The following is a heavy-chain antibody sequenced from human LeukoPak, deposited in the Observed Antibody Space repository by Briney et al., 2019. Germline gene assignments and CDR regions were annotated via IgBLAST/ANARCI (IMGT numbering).Heavy chain of an antibody. CDR1: GDSISSNNNN. CDR2: MFYGGTT. CDR3: VTTHRDIVTASYYFHF. J-gene: IGHJ4*02. V-gene: IGHV4-39*01. D-gene: IGHD2-15*01. Sequence: SETLSLTCTVSGDSISSNNNNYGCDRQPQGMVLEWFGSMFYGGTTYSSPSLQRLVTISVDTSKNQFSLMLSSVTPADTAVYCCVTTHRDIVTASYYFHFWGEGSLVTVSS.